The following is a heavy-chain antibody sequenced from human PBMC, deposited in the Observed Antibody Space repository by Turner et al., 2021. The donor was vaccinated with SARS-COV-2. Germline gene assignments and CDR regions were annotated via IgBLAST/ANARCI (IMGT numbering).Heavy chain of an antibody. J-gene: IGHJ5*02. D-gene: IGHD6-13*01. CDR2: ISAYNDNT. V-gene: IGHV1-18*01. CDR1: GYTFTSYD. CDR3: ARDRIAAAGTGWFDP. Sequence: QVQLVQSGAEVKKPGASVKVSCKASGYTFTSYDISWVRQAPGQGLEWMGWISAYNDNTNYAQKLQGRVTMTTDTSTSTAYMELRSLRSDDTAVYCCARDRIAAAGTGWFDPWGQGTLVTVSS.